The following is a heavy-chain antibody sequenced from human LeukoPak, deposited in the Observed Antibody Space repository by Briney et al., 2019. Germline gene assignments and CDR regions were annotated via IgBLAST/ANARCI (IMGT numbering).Heavy chain of an antibody. V-gene: IGHV1-24*01. CDR2: FDPEDGET. D-gene: IGHD6-13*01. Sequence: ASVKVSCKVSGCALTELSMHWVRQAPGKGLEWMGGFDPEDGETIYAQKFQGRVTMTEDTSTDTAYMELSSLRSEDTAVYYCARGGMAWIAAALGAFDIWGQGTMVTVSS. CDR1: GCALTELS. J-gene: IGHJ3*02. CDR3: ARGGMAWIAAALGAFDI.